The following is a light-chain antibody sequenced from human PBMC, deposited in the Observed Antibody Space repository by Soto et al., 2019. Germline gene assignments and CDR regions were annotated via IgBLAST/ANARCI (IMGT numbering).Light chain of an antibody. J-gene: IGLJ2*01. Sequence: SYELTQPPSASVAPGQTATITCGGKNIGTKGVHWYQQRPGQAPMLVLYDDTDRPSGIPERFSGSNSGNTATLTISRVEGGEEADYYWQVGDNTFDQVFGGGTKLTVL. CDR1: NIGTKG. V-gene: IGLV3-21*02. CDR2: DDT. CDR3: QVGDNTFDQV.